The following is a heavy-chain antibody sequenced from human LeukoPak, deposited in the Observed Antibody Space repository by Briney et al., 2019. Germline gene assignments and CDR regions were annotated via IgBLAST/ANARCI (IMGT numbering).Heavy chain of an antibody. V-gene: IGHV3-30-3*01. Sequence: GGSLRLSCAASGFTFSSYAMHWVRQAPGKGLEWVAVISYDGGNKYYADSVKGRFTISRDNSKNTLYLQMNSLRAEDTAVYYCARAPNTIYCSSTSCPHDYWGQGTLVTVSS. CDR3: ARAPNTIYCSSTSCPHDY. CDR1: GFTFSSYA. D-gene: IGHD2-2*01. CDR2: ISYDGGNK. J-gene: IGHJ4*02.